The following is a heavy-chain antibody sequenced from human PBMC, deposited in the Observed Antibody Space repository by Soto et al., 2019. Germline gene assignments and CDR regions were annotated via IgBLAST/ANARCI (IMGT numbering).Heavy chain of an antibody. CDR2: IWYDGSNK. D-gene: IGHD3-22*01. CDR3: ARDSRYYYDSSGFEYFQH. Sequence: QVQLVESGGGVVQPGRSLRLSCAASGFTFSSYAMHWVRQAPGKGLEWVAVIWYDGSNKYYADSVKGRFTISRDNSKNTLYLQMNSLRAEDTAVYYCARDSRYYYDSSGFEYFQHWGQGTLVTVSS. J-gene: IGHJ1*01. CDR1: GFTFSSYA. V-gene: IGHV3-33*08.